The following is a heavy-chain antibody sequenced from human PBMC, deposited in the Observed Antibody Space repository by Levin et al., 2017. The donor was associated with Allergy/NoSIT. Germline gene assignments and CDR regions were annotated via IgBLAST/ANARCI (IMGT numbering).Heavy chain of an antibody. J-gene: IGHJ4*02. CDR3: AKDFDGRTTVVIMDS. D-gene: IGHD4-23*01. V-gene: IGHV3-43*01. CDR2: ISWDGNKR. Sequence: GGSLRLSCAASGFTFDDYTMHWVRQAPGKGLEWVSLISWDGNKRQYADDVKGRFTISRDNRKQSLYLQMNNLQIEDTALYYCAKDFDGRTTVVIMDSWGQGTPVAVSS. CDR1: GFTFDDYT.